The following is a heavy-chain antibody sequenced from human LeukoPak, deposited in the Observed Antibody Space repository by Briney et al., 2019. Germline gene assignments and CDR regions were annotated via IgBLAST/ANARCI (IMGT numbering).Heavy chain of an antibody. CDR3: ATDEDYGGNAKVY. V-gene: IGHV1-24*01. CDR2: FDPEDGET. J-gene: IGHJ4*02. D-gene: IGHD4-23*01. CDR1: GYTLTELS. Sequence: GASVKVSCKVSGYTLTELSMHWVRQAPGKGLEWMGGFDPEDGETIYAQKFQGRVTMTGDTSTDTAYMELSSLRSEDTAVYYCATDEDYGGNAKVYWGQGTLVTVSS.